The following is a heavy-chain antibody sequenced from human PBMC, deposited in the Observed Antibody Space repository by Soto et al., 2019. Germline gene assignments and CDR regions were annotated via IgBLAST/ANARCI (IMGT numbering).Heavy chain of an antibody. V-gene: IGHV3-72*01. Sequence: EVQLVESGGGLVQPGGSLRLSCAASGFTFSDHYMDWVRQAPGKGLEWVGRCRKKANGYSTEYAASVKGRFTISRDDSKDSVYLQMNSLKTEDTAVYYCARVIMNYWYLDLRGRGTLVTVSS. CDR1: GFTFSDHY. CDR3: ARVIMNYWYLDL. J-gene: IGHJ2*01. CDR2: CRKKANGYST.